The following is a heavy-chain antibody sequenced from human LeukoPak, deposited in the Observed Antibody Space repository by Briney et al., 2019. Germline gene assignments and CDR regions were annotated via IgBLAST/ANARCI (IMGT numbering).Heavy chain of an antibody. J-gene: IGHJ4*02. CDR1: GFTFSSYE. CDR3: ARGGGSYFY. V-gene: IGHV3-48*03. D-gene: IGHD1-26*01. Sequence: QPGGSLRLSCAASGFTFSSYEMTWVRQAPGKGLEWVSCISSSGSSKYYADSVKGRFTISRDNAKNSLYLQMNSLRAEDTAAYYCARGGGSYFYWGQGILVTVPS. CDR2: ISSSGSSK.